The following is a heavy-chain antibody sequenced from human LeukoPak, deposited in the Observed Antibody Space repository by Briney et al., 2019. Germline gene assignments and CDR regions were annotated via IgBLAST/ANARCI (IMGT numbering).Heavy chain of an antibody. CDR1: GFTFSSYS. J-gene: IGHJ5*02. CDR2: ISSSSSYI. Sequence: PGGSLRLSCAASGFTFSSYSMNWVRQAPGKGLEWVSSISSSSSYIYYADSVKGRFTISRDNAKNSLYLQMNSLRAEDTAVYYCARDLRWFGETAPNWFDPWGQGTLVTVSS. CDR3: ARDLRWFGETAPNWFDP. D-gene: IGHD3-10*01. V-gene: IGHV3-21*01.